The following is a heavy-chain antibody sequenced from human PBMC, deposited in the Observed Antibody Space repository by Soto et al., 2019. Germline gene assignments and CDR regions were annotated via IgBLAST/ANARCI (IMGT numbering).Heavy chain of an antibody. V-gene: IGHV3-33*01. CDR2: IWYDGSNK. J-gene: IGHJ6*02. CDR3: ARSMVRGVIEYYYGMDV. D-gene: IGHD3-10*01. CDR1: GFTFSSYG. Sequence: PGGSLRLSCAASGFTFSSYGMHWVRQAPGKGLEWVAVIWYDGSNKYYADSVKGRFTISRDNSKDTLYLQMNSLRAEDTAVYYCARSMVRGVIEYYYGMDVWGQGTTVTVSS.